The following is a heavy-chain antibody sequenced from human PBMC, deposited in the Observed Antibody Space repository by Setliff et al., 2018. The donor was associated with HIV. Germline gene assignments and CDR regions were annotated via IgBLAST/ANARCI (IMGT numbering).Heavy chain of an antibody. CDR2: LSPSGTT. D-gene: IGHD1-1*01. CDR1: GGSFSNYY. Sequence: SETLSLTCTVYGGSFSNYYTNWIRQPPGKGLEWIGELSPSGTTRSNPSLQSRVTISIDTSKNQFSLNLTSVTAADTAVYYCRVWILRDTSDIWGQGTVVTVSS. CDR3: RVWILRDTSDI. V-gene: IGHV4-34*01. J-gene: IGHJ3*02.